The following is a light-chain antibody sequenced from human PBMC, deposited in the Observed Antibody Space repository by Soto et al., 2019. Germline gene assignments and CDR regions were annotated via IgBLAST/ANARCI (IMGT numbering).Light chain of an antibody. J-gene: IGLJ3*02. V-gene: IGLV1-40*01. CDR1: SSNIGAGYD. Sequence: QSVLTQPPLVSGAPGQRVTISCTGSSSNIGAGYDVHWYQQLPGTAPKLLIYGNNNRPSGVPDRFSGSKSGTSASLAITGLQAEDEADYYCQSYDSSLSGWVFGGGTKVTVL. CDR2: GNN. CDR3: QSYDSSLSGWV.